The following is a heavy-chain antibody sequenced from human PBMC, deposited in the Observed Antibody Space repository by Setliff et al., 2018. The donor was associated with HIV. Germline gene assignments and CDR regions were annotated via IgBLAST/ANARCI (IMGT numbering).Heavy chain of an antibody. J-gene: IGHJ5*02. CDR2: IGGTGGDI. Sequence: GGSLRLSCAASGFSFRGYSMNWVRQAPGKGLEWISSIGGTGGDIYYADSVKGRFTISRDNAKNSLYLQMNSLRAEDTAVYFCARDPQQWLGPNWFDPWGQGTLVTVSS. CDR3: ARDPQQWLGPNWFDP. D-gene: IGHD6-19*01. V-gene: IGHV3-21*01. CDR1: GFSFRGYS.